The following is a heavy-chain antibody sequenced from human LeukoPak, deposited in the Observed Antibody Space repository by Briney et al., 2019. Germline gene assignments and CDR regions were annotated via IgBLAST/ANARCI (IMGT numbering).Heavy chain of an antibody. CDR1: GFTFDDYA. CDR3: ARGNRDTSGFYYYYGMDV. D-gene: IGHD6-19*01. V-gene: IGHV3-9*01. CDR2: ISWDSRNI. Sequence: GGSLRLSCAASGFTFDDYAMFWVRQAPGEGLEWVSGISWDSRNIGYAASVKGRFTVSRDNGKNSLYLQINSLRVEDTALYYCARGNRDTSGFYYYYGMDVWGQGATVSVSS. J-gene: IGHJ6*02.